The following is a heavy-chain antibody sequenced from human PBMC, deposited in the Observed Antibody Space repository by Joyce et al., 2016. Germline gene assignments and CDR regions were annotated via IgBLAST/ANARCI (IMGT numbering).Heavy chain of an antibody. Sequence: QLQLQESGPGVVKPSETLSLTCTVSGDSISSGAYSWGWIRQSPGKGLDWIGSISHSGSVYYNPSLNSRVNISADTSKTQFYLQMRSVSAADTAVYYCATRTRNYGYVNYWGQGTLVTVSS. D-gene: IGHD4-17*01. CDR1: GDSISSGAYS. CDR3: ATRTRNYGYVNY. CDR2: ISHSGSV. V-gene: IGHV4-39*01. J-gene: IGHJ4*02.